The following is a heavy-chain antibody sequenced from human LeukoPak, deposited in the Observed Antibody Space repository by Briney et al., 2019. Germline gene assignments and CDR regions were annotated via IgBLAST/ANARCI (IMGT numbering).Heavy chain of an antibody. D-gene: IGHD4/OR15-4a*01. CDR2: MNPNSGNT. J-gene: IGHJ6*03. Sequence: ASVKVSCKASGCTFTSYDINWVRQATGQGLEWMGWMNPNSGNTGYAQKFQGRVTMTRNTSISTAYMELSSLRSEDTAVYYCARVYGGYYYYYYYMDVWGKGTTVTVSS. CDR1: GCTFTSYD. V-gene: IGHV1-8*01. CDR3: ARVYGGYYYYYYYMDV.